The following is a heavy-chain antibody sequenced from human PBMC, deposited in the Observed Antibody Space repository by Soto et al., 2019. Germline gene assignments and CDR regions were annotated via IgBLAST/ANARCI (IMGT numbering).Heavy chain of an antibody. CDR3: ARNPCGGSGGSCYSGGYYYYYNGMDV. D-gene: IGHD2-15*01. J-gene: IGHJ6*02. V-gene: IGHV4-59*01. Sequence: QVQLQESGPGLVKPSETLSLTCTVSGGSISSYYWSWIRQPPGKGLEWIGYIYSSGSTNYNPSLKRRVTISVDTSKNQFSLKLSSVTAADTAVYYCARNPCGGSGGSCYSGGYYYYYNGMDVWGQGTTVTVSS. CDR2: IYSSGST. CDR1: GGSISSYY.